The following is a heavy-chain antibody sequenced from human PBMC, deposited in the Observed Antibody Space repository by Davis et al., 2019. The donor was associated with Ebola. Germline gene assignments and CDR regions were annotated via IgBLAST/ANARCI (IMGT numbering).Heavy chain of an antibody. CDR2: INHSRST. D-gene: IGHD5-18*01. CDR3: ARGGYSYGFDY. Sequence: SETLSLTCAVYGGSFSGYYWSWIRQPPGKGLEWIGEINHSRSTNYNPSLKSRVTISVDTSKNQFSLKLSSVTAADTAVYYCARGGYSYGFDYWGQGTLVTVSS. CDR1: GGSFSGYY. V-gene: IGHV4-34*01. J-gene: IGHJ4*02.